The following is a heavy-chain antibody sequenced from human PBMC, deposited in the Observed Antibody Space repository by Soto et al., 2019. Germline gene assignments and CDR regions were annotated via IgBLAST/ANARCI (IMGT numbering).Heavy chain of an antibody. D-gene: IGHD6-13*01. CDR2: ISSSSSTI. V-gene: IGHV3-48*02. Sequence: GGSLRLSCAASGFTFSSYSMNWVRQAPGKGLEWVSYISSSSSTIYYADSVKGRFTISRDNAKNSLYLQMNSLRDEDTAVYYCAREGYSSSWLGYNWFDPWGQGTLVTVSS. J-gene: IGHJ5*02. CDR1: GFTFSSYS. CDR3: AREGYSSSWLGYNWFDP.